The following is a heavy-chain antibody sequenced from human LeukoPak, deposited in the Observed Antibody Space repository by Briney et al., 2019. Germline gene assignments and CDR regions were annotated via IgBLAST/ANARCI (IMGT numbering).Heavy chain of an antibody. J-gene: IGHJ4*02. Sequence: GESLKISCKGSGYSFTSYWIGWVRQMPGKGLEWMGIIHPGDSHTRYSPSFQGQVTISADKSISTAYLQWSSLKASDTAMYYCARQGVGYSYGHYFDYWGQGIWSPSPQ. CDR1: GYSFTSYW. V-gene: IGHV5-51*01. CDR3: ARQGVGYSYGHYFDY. CDR2: IHPGDSHT. D-gene: IGHD5-18*01.